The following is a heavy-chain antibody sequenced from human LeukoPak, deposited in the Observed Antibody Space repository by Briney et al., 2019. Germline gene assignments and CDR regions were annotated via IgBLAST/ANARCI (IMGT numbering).Heavy chain of an antibody. Sequence: GGSLRLSCAVSGFTLTNHGVSWVRQAPGKGLEWVSIITGTGGKYYGDSVKGRFVLSRDNFKNTVYMQMSSLRAEDTATYYCAKDYCRNGNCPFPFLDSWGQGTLVTVSS. D-gene: IGHD2-8*01. CDR3: AKDYCRNGNCPFPFLDS. CDR1: GFTLTNHG. J-gene: IGHJ4*02. V-gene: IGHV3-23*01. CDR2: ITGTGGK.